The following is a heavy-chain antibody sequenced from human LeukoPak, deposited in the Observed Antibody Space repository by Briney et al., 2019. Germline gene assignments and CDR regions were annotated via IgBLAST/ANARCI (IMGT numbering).Heavy chain of an antibody. CDR1: GYSISSVSY. V-gene: IGHV4-38-2*02. Sequence: SETLSLTCTVSGYSISSVSYWGWIRPPPGKGLEWIGIIYHSGSTYYNPSLKSRVTISVDTSKNQFSLKLSSVTAAATAVYYCARSHWGPYGSRIANWFDRWGQGTLVTVSS. J-gene: IGHJ5*02. D-gene: IGHD6-13*01. CDR2: IYHSGST. CDR3: ARSHWGPYGSRIANWFDR.